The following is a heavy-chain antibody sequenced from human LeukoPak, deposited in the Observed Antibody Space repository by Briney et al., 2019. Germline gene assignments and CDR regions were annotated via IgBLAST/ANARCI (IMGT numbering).Heavy chain of an antibody. D-gene: IGHD2-2*01. J-gene: IGHJ4*02. CDR3: ASPKEDCSSTSCPERY. CDR1: GGTFSSYA. CDR2: IIPIFGTA. V-gene: IGHV1-69*01. Sequence: GSSVKVSCKASGGTFSSYAISWVRQAPGQGLEWMGGIIPIFGTANYAQKFQGRVTITADESTSTAYMELSSLRSEDTAVYYCASPKEDCSSTSCPERYWGQGTLVTVSS.